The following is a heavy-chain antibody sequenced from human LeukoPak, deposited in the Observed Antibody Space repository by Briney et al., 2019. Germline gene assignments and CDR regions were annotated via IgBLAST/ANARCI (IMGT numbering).Heavy chain of an antibody. CDR3: AKPARTDYADY. CDR2: ISGSGDNT. V-gene: IGHV3-23*01. CDR1: GFTFSSYA. J-gene: IGHJ4*02. Sequence: PGGSLRLSCAASGFTFSSYAMNWVRQAPGKGLEWVSAISGSGDNTYYADSVKGRFTISRDNSKNTLYPQMNSLRADDTAVYYCAKPARTDYADYWGQGTLVTVSS. D-gene: IGHD1-14*01.